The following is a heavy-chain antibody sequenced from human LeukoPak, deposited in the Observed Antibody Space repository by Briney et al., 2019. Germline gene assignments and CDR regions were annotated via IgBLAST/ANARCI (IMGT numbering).Heavy chain of an antibody. CDR2: ITSSGSTI. CDR3: ARGFAGAAGTRDDAFDI. J-gene: IGHJ3*02. D-gene: IGHD6-13*01. Sequence: TGGSLSLSCAASGFTFSSYEMNWVRQAPGKWLERVSYITSSGSTIYYADSVKGRFTISRDNAKNSLYLQMNSLRAEDTAVYYCARGFAGAAGTRDDAFDIWGQGTMVTVSS. V-gene: IGHV3-48*03. CDR1: GFTFSSYE.